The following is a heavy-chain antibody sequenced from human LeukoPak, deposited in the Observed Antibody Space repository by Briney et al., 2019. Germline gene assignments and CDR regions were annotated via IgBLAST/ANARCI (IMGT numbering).Heavy chain of an antibody. CDR1: GFTFDDYG. CDR3: ARGDYMITFDY. D-gene: IGHD3-16*01. J-gene: IGHJ4*02. CDR2: INWNGGST. Sequence: GGSLRLSCAASGFTFDDYGMSWVRQAPGKGLEWVSGINWNGGSTGYADSVKGRFTISRDNAKNSLYQQMNSLRAEDTALYYCARGDYMITFDYWGQGTLVTVSS. V-gene: IGHV3-20*04.